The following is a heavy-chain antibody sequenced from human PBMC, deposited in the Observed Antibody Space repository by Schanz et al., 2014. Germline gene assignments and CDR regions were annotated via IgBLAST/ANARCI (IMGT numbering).Heavy chain of an antibody. V-gene: IGHV3-33*08. J-gene: IGHJ4*02. Sequence: VQLVESGGGLVKPGGSLRLSCTASGFAFSVYGMHWVRQAPGKGPEWVAVIWSDGSTKYYADSVKGRFTISRDNSKNTLYLQMNTLRAEDTAVYYCASPSGYSDYGTYFDFWGQGTLVTVSS. CDR3: ASPSGYSDYGTYFDF. D-gene: IGHD5-12*01. CDR2: IWSDGSTK. CDR1: GFAFSVYG.